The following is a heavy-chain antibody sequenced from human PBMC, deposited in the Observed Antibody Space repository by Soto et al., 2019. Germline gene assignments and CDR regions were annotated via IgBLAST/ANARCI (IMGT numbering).Heavy chain of an antibody. J-gene: IGHJ3*01. CDR1: GFTFEDYS. D-gene: IGHD3-10*01. CDR2: ISGNSGSS. V-gene: IGHV3-9*01. Sequence: GGSLRLSCVASGFTFEDYSLHWVRQVPGKGLEWVAGISGNSGSSGYADSVRGRFTVSRNNAKNSLFLQMSSLSPEDTALYYCTKRRSARPGFDAFDLWGQGTMVTVSS. CDR3: TKRRSARPGFDAFDL.